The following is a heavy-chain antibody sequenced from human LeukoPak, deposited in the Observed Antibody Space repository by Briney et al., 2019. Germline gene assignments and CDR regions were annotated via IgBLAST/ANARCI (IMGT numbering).Heavy chain of an antibody. CDR1: AGSITSSAFH. CDR3: ARQGASIFGTVGYYYYMDV. Sequence: SETLSLTCTVPAGSITSSAFHWDWIRQSPGKGLEWVGTIFYNESTNYNPSLKSRLTISVDKSKNQFYVKLTSVTAADTTVYYCARQGASIFGTVGYYYYMDVWGKGTTVTVSS. J-gene: IGHJ6*03. D-gene: IGHD3-3*01. V-gene: IGHV4-39*01. CDR2: IFYNEST.